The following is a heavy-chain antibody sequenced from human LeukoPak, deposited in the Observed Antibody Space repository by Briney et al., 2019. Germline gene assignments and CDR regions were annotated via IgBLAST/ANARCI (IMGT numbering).Heavy chain of an antibody. CDR2: ISYDGSNK. D-gene: IGHD3-16*01. CDR3: AKDPGDGDYFDY. CDR1: GFTFSSYG. V-gene: IGHV3-30*18. Sequence: GGSLRLSCAASGFTFSSYGMHWVRQAPGKGLEWVAVISYDGSNKYYADSVKGRFTISRDNPKNTLYLQMNSLRAEDTAVYYCAKDPGDGDYFDYWGQGTLVTVSS. J-gene: IGHJ4*02.